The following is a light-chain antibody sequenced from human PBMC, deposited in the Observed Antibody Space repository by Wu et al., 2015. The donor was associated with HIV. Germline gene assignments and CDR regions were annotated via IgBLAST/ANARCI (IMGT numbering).Light chain of an antibody. CDR2: GAS. Sequence: EIVLTQSPGTLSLSPGERATLSCRASQSVGSTYLAWYQQKPGQAPRLLIYGASTRATGIPDRFGGSGSGTDFTLTISRLEPEDFAVYYCQQHRTSPRTFGQGTKLEIK. CDR1: QSVGSTY. CDR3: QQHRTSPRT. J-gene: IGKJ1*01. V-gene: IGKV3-20*01.